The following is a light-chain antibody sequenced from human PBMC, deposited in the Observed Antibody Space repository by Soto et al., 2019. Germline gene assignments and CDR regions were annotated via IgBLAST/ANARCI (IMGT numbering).Light chain of an antibody. CDR2: DVS. Sequence: QSALTQPHSPSASPGQSITISCTGTSSDVGGYNYVSGYQQHPAKAPKLIIFDVSKRRSGVPNRFSGSKSGNTASLSISGLRAEDDADYYCCSYVGRNTDVFGTGTKVTVL. V-gene: IGLV2-11*01. J-gene: IGLJ1*01. CDR3: CSYVGRNTDV. CDR1: SSDVGGYNY.